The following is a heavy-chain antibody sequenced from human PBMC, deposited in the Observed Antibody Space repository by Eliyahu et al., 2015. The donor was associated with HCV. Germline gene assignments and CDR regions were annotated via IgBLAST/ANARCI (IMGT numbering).Heavy chain of an antibody. V-gene: IGHV3-7*03. CDR1: GFXFSSYW. CDR2: IKQDGSEK. Sequence: EVQLVESGXGLVQPGGSLXLXCAASGFXFSSYWMSWVRQAPGKGLEWVANIKQDGSEKYYVDSVKGRFTISRDNAKNSLYLQMNSLRAEDTAVYYCARPYSGSYYYFDYWGQGTLVTVSS. J-gene: IGHJ4*02. D-gene: IGHD1-26*01. CDR3: ARPYSGSYYYFDY.